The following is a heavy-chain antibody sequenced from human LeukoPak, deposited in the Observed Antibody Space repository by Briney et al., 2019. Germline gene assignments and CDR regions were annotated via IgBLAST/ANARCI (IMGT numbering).Heavy chain of an antibody. D-gene: IGHD2-2*01. Sequence: SETLSLTCTVSGYSISSGYYWGWIRQPPGKGLEWIGSIYHSGSTYYNPSLKSRVTISVDTSKNQFSLKLSSVTAADTAVYYCARDIVVVPAATFDYWGQGTLVAVSS. CDR2: IYHSGST. V-gene: IGHV4-38-2*02. CDR3: ARDIVVVPAATFDY. CDR1: GYSISSGYY. J-gene: IGHJ4*02.